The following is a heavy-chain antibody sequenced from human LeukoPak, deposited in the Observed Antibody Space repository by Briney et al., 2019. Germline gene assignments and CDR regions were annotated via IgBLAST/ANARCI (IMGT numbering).Heavy chain of an antibody. CDR1: GFTFDDYA. Sequence: GGSLRLSRAASGFTFDDYAMHWVRQAPGKGLEWASLISGDGTRTYYADSVKGRFTISRDNSKNSLYLQMNSLRTADTALYYCAKVPDYGDFIFDYWGQGTLVTVSS. CDR2: ISGDGTRT. CDR3: AKVPDYGDFIFDY. D-gene: IGHD4-17*01. V-gene: IGHV3-43*02. J-gene: IGHJ4*02.